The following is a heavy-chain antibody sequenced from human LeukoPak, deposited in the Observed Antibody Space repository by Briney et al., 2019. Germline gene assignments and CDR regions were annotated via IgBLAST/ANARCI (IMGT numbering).Heavy chain of an antibody. Sequence: GGSLRLSCASSGFTFSSYSMNWVRQAPGKGLEWVSSISSSSSYIYYADSVKGRFTISRDNAKNSLYLQMNSLRAEDTAVYYCATHIYYDSSGSEPPLDYWGQGTLVTVSS. CDR1: GFTFSSYS. V-gene: IGHV3-21*01. CDR2: ISSSSSYI. CDR3: ATHIYYDSSGSEPPLDY. J-gene: IGHJ4*02. D-gene: IGHD3-22*01.